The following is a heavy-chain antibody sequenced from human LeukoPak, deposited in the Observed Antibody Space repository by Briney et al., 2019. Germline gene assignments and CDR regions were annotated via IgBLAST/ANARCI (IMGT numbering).Heavy chain of an antibody. CDR3: AREPLDY. CDR1: GFTFSSYA. V-gene: IGHV3-48*02. Sequence: VGSLRLSCAASGFTFSSYAMNCVRQAPVKGLEWVSYISSSGTIIYNADSVKGRFTISRDNAKNSLFLQMNSLRDEDTAVYYCAREPLDYWGQGTLVTVSS. J-gene: IGHJ4*02. CDR2: ISSSGTII.